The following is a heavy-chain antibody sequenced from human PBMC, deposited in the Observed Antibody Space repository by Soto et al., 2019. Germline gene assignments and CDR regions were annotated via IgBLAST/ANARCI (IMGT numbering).Heavy chain of an antibody. CDR2: IYPGDADT. Sequence: PGESLKISCKGSGYSFINYWIAWVLQMPGKGLEWLGIIYPGDADTRNSPSLQGQATMSVDKSISTAYLQWSGLKASDTAMYYCARLPYYYCWGSSGAFDIWGQGTMVTVSS. D-gene: IGHD3-10*01. CDR1: GYSFINYW. CDR3: ARLPYYYCWGSSGAFDI. J-gene: IGHJ3*02. V-gene: IGHV5-51*01.